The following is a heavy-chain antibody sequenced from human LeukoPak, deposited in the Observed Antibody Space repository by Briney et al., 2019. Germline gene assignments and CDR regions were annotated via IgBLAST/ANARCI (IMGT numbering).Heavy chain of an antibody. Sequence: ASVKVSCKASGYTSTGYYMHWVRQAPGQGLEWMGWINPNSGGTNYAQKFQGRVTMTRDTSISTAYMELSRLRSDDTAVYYCARGKPSYDSNGYYSTPFDYWGQGTLVTVSS. V-gene: IGHV1-2*02. CDR1: GYTSTGYY. CDR2: INPNSGGT. J-gene: IGHJ4*02. D-gene: IGHD3-22*01. CDR3: ARGKPSYDSNGYYSTPFDY.